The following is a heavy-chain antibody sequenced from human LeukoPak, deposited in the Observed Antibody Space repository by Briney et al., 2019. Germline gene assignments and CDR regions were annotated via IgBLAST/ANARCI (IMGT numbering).Heavy chain of an antibody. CDR3: ARTASRGPQSAESFHH. CDR1: GFTFSSYG. Sequence: GGSLRLSCAASGFTFSSYGMHWVRQAPGKGLEWVAVIWYDGTNKYYADSVKGRFTISGDNSKNTLYLQMNSLRAEDTAVYYCARTASRGPQSAESFHHWGQGTLVTVPS. CDR2: IWYDGTNK. J-gene: IGHJ1*01. V-gene: IGHV3-33*01.